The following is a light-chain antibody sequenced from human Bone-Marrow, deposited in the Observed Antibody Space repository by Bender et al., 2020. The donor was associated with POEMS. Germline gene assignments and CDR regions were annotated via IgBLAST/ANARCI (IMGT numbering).Light chain of an antibody. Sequence: QPALTQPASVSGSPGQSITISCTGTSSIFGSYGLVSWYQQLPGKAPKLILYEGTERPSGISNRFSGSKSGNTASLTISRLLAEDEADYFCSSYRGSSSSLLFGGGTRLTVL. CDR3: SSYRGSSSSLL. J-gene: IGLJ3*02. CDR1: SSIFGSYGL. CDR2: EGT. V-gene: IGLV2-14*02.